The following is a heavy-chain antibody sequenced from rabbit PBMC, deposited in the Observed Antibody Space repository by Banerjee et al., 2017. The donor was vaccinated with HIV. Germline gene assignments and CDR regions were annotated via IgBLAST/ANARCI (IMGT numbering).Heavy chain of an antibody. CDR1: GIDFSTNYY. CDR2: IYAGSGANT. J-gene: IGHJ4*01. Sequence: QSLEESGGDLVQPEGSLTLTCKASGIDFSTNYYMCWVRQAPGKGLEWIACIYAGSGANTYYASWAKGRFTISKASSTTVTLQMTSLTAADTATYFCVRDRPQYYSSGWGPNLWGQGTLVTVS. CDR3: VRDRPQYYSSGWGPNL. V-gene: IGHV1S40*01. D-gene: IGHD4-1*01.